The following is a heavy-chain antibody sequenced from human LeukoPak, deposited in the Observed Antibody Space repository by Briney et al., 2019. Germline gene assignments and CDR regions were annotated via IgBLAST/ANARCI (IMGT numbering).Heavy chain of an antibody. Sequence: GGSLRLSCAASGFTFSSYSMNWVRQAPGKGLEWVSSISSSSSYIYYADSVKGRFTISRDNAKNSLYLQINSLRAEDTAVYYCARASSGFLFVIDYWGQGTLVTVSS. V-gene: IGHV3-21*01. J-gene: IGHJ4*02. CDR2: ISSSSSYI. D-gene: IGHD6-19*01. CDR3: ARASSGFLFVIDY. CDR1: GFTFSSYS.